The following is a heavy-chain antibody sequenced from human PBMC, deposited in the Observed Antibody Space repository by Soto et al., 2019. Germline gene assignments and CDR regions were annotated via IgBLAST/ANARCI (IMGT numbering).Heavy chain of an antibody. J-gene: IGHJ4*02. CDR3: VRRRGYSSSGAFDY. CDR2: IYPGDSDT. V-gene: IGHV5-51*01. CDR1: EDIFTNYW. Sequence: GESLKISCKASEDIFTNYWIGWVRQMPWRGLEWMGIIYPGDSDTRYSPSFEGQVTFSVDKSINTAYLHLSTLKASDTAMFYCVRRRGYSSSGAFDYWAQGTLVTVSS. D-gene: IGHD6-6*01.